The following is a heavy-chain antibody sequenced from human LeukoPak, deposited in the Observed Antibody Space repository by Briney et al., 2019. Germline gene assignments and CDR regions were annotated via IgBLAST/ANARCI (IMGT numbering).Heavy chain of an antibody. J-gene: IGHJ4*02. V-gene: IGHV3-48*03. CDR3: ARDPMDTAMVYFDY. Sequence: GGSLRLSCAASGFTFSSYEMNWVRQAPGKGLEWVSYISSSGSTIYYADSVKGRFTISRDNAKNSLYLQMNSLRAEDTAVYYCARDPMDTAMVYFDYWGQGTLVTVSS. CDR2: ISSSGSTI. CDR1: GFTFSSYE. D-gene: IGHD5-18*01.